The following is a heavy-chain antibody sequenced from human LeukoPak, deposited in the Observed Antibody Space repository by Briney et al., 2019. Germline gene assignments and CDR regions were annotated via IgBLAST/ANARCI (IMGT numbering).Heavy chain of an antibody. CDR1: GFTFSGNG. D-gene: IGHD6-19*01. V-gene: IGHV3-30*02. CDR2: IQYSGRTQ. Sequence: GGSLRPSCAASGFTFSGNGMHWGRQAPGKGLEWVAFIQYSGRTQYYAESVEGRFTISRDNSKNTLYLQMNSLRAEDTAVYYCAKIDWGSSGWAQYDYYYYYGMDVWGQGTTVTVSS. J-gene: IGHJ6*02. CDR3: AKIDWGSSGWAQYDYYYYYGMDV.